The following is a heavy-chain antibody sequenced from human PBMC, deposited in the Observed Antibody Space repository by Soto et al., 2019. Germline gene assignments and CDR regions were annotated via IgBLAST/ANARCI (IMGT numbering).Heavy chain of an antibody. D-gene: IGHD1-26*01. J-gene: IGHJ4*02. V-gene: IGHV4-59*01. Sequence: SETLSLTCTVSGGSTSHYYWSWIRQPPGKGLEWIGYIFYSGSTKYNPALKSRVSISVDTSKHQFSLELSSVTAADSAMYYCARVRGGSYYEGFDYWGQGTLVTVSS. CDR2: IFYSGST. CDR1: GGSTSHYY. CDR3: ARVRGGSYYEGFDY.